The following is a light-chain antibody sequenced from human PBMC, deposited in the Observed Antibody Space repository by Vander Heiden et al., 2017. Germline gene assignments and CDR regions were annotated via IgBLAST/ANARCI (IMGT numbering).Light chain of an antibody. V-gene: IGKV1-33*01. CDR3: QQYEDLPYT. J-gene: IGKJ2*01. CDR1: QDVNTY. CDR2: DAS. Sequence: DIQLTQSPSSLSVSVGDSVTITCHASQDVNTYLNWYQQKPGKAPKLLIYDASNLEKGVPSRFSGRGSGPDYSLTISSLQPEDFATYYCQQYEDLPYTFGQGTKLEIK.